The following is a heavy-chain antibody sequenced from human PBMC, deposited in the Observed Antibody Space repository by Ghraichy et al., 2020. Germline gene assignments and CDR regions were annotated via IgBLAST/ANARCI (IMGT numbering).Heavy chain of an antibody. Sequence: GESLNISCAASGFTFSPYAMSWVRQAPGKGLEWVSAISGGGGSTYYADSVKGRFTISRDNSKNTLYLQMNSLRAEDTAVYYCAKGQQLVPFDAFDFWGQGTMVTVSS. CDR3: AKGQQLVPFDAFDF. CDR1: GFTFSPYA. CDR2: ISGGGGST. D-gene: IGHD6-6*01. J-gene: IGHJ3*01. V-gene: IGHV3-23*01.